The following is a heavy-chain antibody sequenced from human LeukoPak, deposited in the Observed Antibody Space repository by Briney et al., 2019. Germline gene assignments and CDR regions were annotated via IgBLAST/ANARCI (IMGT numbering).Heavy chain of an antibody. V-gene: IGHV3-30*04. D-gene: IGHD3-10*01. Sequence: PGRSLRLSCAASGFTFSSYAMHWVRQAPGKGLEWVADILFGGSSEYYANSVKGRFTISRDNSKNTLYLQMNSLRPEDTAVYYCARVWSSGSFLMALGYWGQGTLVTVSS. CDR1: GFTFSSYA. CDR2: ILFGGSSE. J-gene: IGHJ4*02. CDR3: ARVWSSGSFLMALGY.